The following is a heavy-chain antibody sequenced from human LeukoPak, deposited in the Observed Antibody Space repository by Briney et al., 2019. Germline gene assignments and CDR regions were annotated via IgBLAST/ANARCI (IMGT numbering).Heavy chain of an antibody. D-gene: IGHD6-19*01. CDR2: ISGSGGST. CDR3: AALSRQQWDY. Sequence: GGSLRLSCAASGFTVSSNYMSWVRQAPGKGLEWVSAISGSGGSTYYADSVKGRFTISRDNSKNTLYLQMNSLRAEDTAVYYCAALSRQQWDYWGQGTLVTVSS. CDR1: GFTVSSNY. J-gene: IGHJ4*02. V-gene: IGHV3-23*01.